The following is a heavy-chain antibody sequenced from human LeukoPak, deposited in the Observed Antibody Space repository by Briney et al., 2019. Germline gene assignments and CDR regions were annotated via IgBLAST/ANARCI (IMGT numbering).Heavy chain of an antibody. V-gene: IGHV4-59*01. Sequence: SETLSLTCTVSGGSISSTYWNWIRQPPGKGLEWIGHIYYSGSTNYNPSLKSRVTISVDTSKEQFSLKLSTVTTADTAVYFCARSSCSAGSCYWYWGQGTLVTVSS. CDR1: GGSISSTY. J-gene: IGHJ4*02. CDR2: IYYSGST. CDR3: ARSSCSAGSCYWY. D-gene: IGHD2-15*01.